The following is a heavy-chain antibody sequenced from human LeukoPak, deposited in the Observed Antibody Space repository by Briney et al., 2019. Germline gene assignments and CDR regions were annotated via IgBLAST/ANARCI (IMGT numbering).Heavy chain of an antibody. CDR1: GGSFSGYY. J-gene: IGHJ3*02. CDR3: ARGAAMIVVVITRYDAFDI. Sequence: SETLSLTCAVYGGSFSGYYWSWIRQPPGKGLEWIGEINHSGSTNYNPSLKRRVTISVGTSKNQFSLTLSSVTAADAAVYYCARGAAMIVVVITRYDAFDIWGQGTMVTVSS. CDR2: INHSGST. D-gene: IGHD3-22*01. V-gene: IGHV4-34*01.